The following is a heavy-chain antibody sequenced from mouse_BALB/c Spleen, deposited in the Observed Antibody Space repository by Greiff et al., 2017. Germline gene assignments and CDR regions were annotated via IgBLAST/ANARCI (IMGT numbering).Heavy chain of an antibody. CDR1: GYTFTSYW. V-gene: IGHV1-69*02. Sequence: QVQLQQPGAELVRPGASVKLSCKASGYTFTSYWINWVKQRPGQGLEWIGNIYPSDSYTNYNQKFKDKATLTVVKSSSTAYMQLSSPTAEDSAVYYCTGTARAYYAMDYWGQGTSVTVSS. CDR2: IYPSDSYT. D-gene: IGHD3-2*01. J-gene: IGHJ4*01. CDR3: TGTARAYYAMDY.